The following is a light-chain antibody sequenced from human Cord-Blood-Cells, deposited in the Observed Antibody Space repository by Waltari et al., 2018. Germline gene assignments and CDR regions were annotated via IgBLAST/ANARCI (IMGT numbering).Light chain of an antibody. CDR3: CSYAGSSTWV. V-gene: IGLV2-23*01. CDR2: EGS. Sequence: QSALTQPASVSGSPGQPIPISCTGPSSDVGSYNLVSWYQQHPGTAPKLMIYEGSKRPSGVSNRFSGSKSGNTASLTISGLQAEDEADYYCCSYAGSSTWVFGGGTKLTVL. J-gene: IGLJ3*02. CDR1: SSDVGSYNL.